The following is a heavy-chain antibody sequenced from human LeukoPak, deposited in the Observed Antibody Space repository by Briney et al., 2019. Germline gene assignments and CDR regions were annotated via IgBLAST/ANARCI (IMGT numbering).Heavy chain of an antibody. CDR2: ISSSSSYI. J-gene: IGHJ3*02. CDR3: ARITMIVVGGAFDI. V-gene: IGHV3-21*01. D-gene: IGHD3-22*01. Sequence: GGSLRLSCAASGFTFSSYSMNWVRQAPGKGLEWVSSISSSSSYIYYADSVKGRFTISRDNAKNSLYLQMNSLRAEDTAVYYCARITMIVVGGAFDIWGQGTMVTVSS. CDR1: GFTFSSYS.